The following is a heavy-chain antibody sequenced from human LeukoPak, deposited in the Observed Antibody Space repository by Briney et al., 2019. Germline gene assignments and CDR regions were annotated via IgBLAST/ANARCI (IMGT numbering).Heavy chain of an antibody. Sequence: ASVKVSCKASGYNFITYAMHWVRQAPGQGLEWMGYINVGNGDTKYSQKFQGKVTFTRDTSASIAYIELRSLRSEDTAMYYCARGSTSDWPLDHWGQETLVTISS. J-gene: IGHJ4*02. D-gene: IGHD2-2*01. V-gene: IGHV1-3*01. CDR2: INVGNGDT. CDR3: ARGSTSDWPLDH. CDR1: GYNFITYA.